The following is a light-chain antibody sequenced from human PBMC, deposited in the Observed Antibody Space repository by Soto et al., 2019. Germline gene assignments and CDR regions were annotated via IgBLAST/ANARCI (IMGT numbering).Light chain of an antibody. Sequence: EIVMTQSPATLSVSPGERATLSCRASQSVGSGLSWYQQKPDQAPRLLIYVASTGATGIPARFSGSGSGTEFTLTIISLQSEDYAVYYCQQYQNWPPYTFGQGTKLEIK. J-gene: IGKJ2*01. CDR3: QQYQNWPPYT. V-gene: IGKV3-15*01. CDR2: VAS. CDR1: QSVGSG.